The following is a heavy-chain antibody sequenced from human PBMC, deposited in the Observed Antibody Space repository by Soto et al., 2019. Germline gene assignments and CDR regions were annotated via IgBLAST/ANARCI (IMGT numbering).Heavy chain of an antibody. V-gene: IGHV4-59*01. Sequence: LSLTCTVSGGSISSYYWNWIRQPPGKGLEWIGYIHYSGSTNYNPSLKSRVTISVDTSKNQFSLKLSSVTAADTAVYYCAREESSGWFGGVYGVDVWGQGTTVTVSS. J-gene: IGHJ6*02. CDR1: GGSISSYY. D-gene: IGHD6-19*01. CDR2: IHYSGST. CDR3: AREESSGWFGGVYGVDV.